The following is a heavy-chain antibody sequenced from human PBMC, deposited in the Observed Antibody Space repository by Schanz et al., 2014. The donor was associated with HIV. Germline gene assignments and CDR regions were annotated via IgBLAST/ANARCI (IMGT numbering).Heavy chain of an antibody. V-gene: IGHV4-61*01. D-gene: IGHD3-16*01. CDR3: ATGAKAFGVPLFDYYAIDV. CDR1: GGPVRDNYNY. Sequence: QVQLQESGPRLVKPSETLSLTCTILGGPVRDNYNYWSWIRQSPGKGLEWIGYIFYRGSARFNPSLKSRVSMSGDTAKTQFSLNVRSVTPADTATYYCATGAKAFGVPLFDYYAIDVWGQGTTVIVSS. J-gene: IGHJ6*02. CDR2: IFYRGSA.